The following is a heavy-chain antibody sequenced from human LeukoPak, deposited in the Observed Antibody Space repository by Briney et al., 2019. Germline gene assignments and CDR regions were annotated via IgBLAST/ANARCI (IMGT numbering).Heavy chain of an antibody. CDR3: ARGSSGWYVDDY. CDR1: GGSISSYY. V-gene: IGHV4-4*07. CDR2: IYTSGST. J-gene: IGHJ4*02. D-gene: IGHD6-19*01. Sequence: PSETLSLTCTVSGGSISSYYWSWIRHPAGKELDWIGRIYTSGSTNYNPSLKSRVTMSVDTSKNQFSLKLSSVTAADTAVYYCARGSSGWYVDDYWGQGTLVTVSS.